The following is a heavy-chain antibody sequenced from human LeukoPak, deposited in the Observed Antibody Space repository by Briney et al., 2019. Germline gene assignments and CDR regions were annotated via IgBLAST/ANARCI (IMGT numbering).Heavy chain of an antibody. CDR2: ISGSGGST. J-gene: IGHJ4*02. V-gene: IGHV3-23*01. CDR3: AGPPNSSSWYLDY. Sequence: GGSLRLSCAASGFTFSSYGMSWVRQAPGKGLEWVSAISGSGGSTYYADSVKGRFTISRDNSKNTLYLQMNSLRAEDTAVYYCAGPPNSSSWYLDYWGQGTLVTVSS. D-gene: IGHD6-13*01. CDR1: GFTFSSYG.